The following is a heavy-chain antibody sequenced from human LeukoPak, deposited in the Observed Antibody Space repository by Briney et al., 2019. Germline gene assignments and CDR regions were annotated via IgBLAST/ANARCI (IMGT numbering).Heavy chain of an antibody. Sequence: SETLSLTCAVSGYSISSGYYWGWIRQPPGKGLEWIGSIYHSGSTYYSPSFESRVTISVDTSKNQFSLNLSSVTATDTAKYYCARHLFYYYYYMDVWGKGATVTVSS. J-gene: IGHJ6*03. V-gene: IGHV4-38-2*01. CDR1: GYSISSGYY. CDR3: ARHLFYYYYYMDV. CDR2: IYHSGST.